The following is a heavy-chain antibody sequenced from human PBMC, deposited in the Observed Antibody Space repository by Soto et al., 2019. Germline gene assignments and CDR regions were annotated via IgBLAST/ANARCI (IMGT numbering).Heavy chain of an antibody. Sequence: GGSLRLSCAASGFTFSSYGMHWVRQAPGKGLEWVAVISYDGSNKYYADSVKDRFTISRDNSKNTLYLQMNSLRAEDTAVYYCAKDGGYSYGYFDYWGQGTLVTVSS. CDR2: ISYDGSNK. V-gene: IGHV3-30*18. CDR1: GFTFSSYG. J-gene: IGHJ4*02. CDR3: AKDGGYSYGYFDY. D-gene: IGHD5-18*01.